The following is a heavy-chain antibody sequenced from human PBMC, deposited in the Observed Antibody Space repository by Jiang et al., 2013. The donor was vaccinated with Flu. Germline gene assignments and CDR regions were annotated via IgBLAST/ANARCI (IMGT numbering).Heavy chain of an antibody. V-gene: IGHV5-51*01. CDR2: IYPGDSDT. CDR3: ARHRMTTDLYYFDY. Sequence: SFTSYWIGWVXQMPGKGLEWMGIIYPGDSDTRYSPSFQGQVTISADKSISTAYLQWSSLKASDTAMYYCARHRMTTDLYYFDYWGQGTLVTVSS. CDR1: SFTSYW. D-gene: IGHD4-11*01. J-gene: IGHJ4*02.